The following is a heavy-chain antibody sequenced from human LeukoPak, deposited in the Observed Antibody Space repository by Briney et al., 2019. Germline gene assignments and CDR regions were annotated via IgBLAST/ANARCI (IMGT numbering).Heavy chain of an antibody. V-gene: IGHV3-9*01. D-gene: IGHD6-19*01. CDR1: GFTFDDYA. J-gene: IGHJ4*02. CDR3: AKGSKWLVRYYFDY. Sequence: PGGSLRLSCAASGFTFDDYATHWVRQAPGKGLEWVSGISWNSGSIGYADSVKGRFTISRDNAKNSLYLQMNSLRAEDTALYYCAKGSKWLVRYYFDYWGQGTLVTVSS. CDR2: ISWNSGSI.